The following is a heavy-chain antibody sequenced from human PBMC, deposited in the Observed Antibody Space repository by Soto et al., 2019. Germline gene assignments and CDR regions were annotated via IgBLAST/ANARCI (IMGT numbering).Heavy chain of an antibody. V-gene: IGHV3-33*01. CDR3: ARTPYYYDSSGYYYNRAFDI. CDR2: IWYDGSNK. Sequence: QVQLVESGGGVVQPGRSLRLSCAASGFTFSSYGMHWVRQAPGKGLEWVAVIWYDGSNKYYADSVKGRFTISRDNYKNTLYLQMNSLRAEDTAVYYCARTPYYYDSSGYYYNRAFDIWGQGTMVTVSS. J-gene: IGHJ3*02. D-gene: IGHD3-22*01. CDR1: GFTFSSYG.